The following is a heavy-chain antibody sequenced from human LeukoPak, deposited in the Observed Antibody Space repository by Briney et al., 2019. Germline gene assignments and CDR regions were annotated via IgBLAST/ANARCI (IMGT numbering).Heavy chain of an antibody. V-gene: IGHV4-34*01. J-gene: IGHJ3*02. CDR3: ARVLYYYDSSGYTDAFDI. CDR1: GGSFSGYY. CDR2: INHSGST. D-gene: IGHD3-22*01. Sequence: SETLSLTCAVYGGSFSGYYWSWIRQPPGKGLGWIGEINHSGSTNYNPSLKSRVTISVDTSKNQFSLKLSSVTAADTAVYYCARVLYYYDSSGYTDAFDIWGQGTMVTISS.